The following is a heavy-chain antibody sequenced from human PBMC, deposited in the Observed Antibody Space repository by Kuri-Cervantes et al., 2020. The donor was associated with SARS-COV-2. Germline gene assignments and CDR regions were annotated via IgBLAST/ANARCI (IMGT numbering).Heavy chain of an antibody. CDR3: ARGDRNYSSSWYGDAFDI. CDR1: GYTFTSYD. V-gene: IGHV1-8*03. D-gene: IGHD6-13*01. Sequence: ASVKVSCKASGYTFTSYDINWVRQATGQGLEWMGWMNPNSGNTGYAQKFQGRVTITRNTSISTAYMELSSLRSEDTAVHYCARGDRNYSSSWYGDAFDIWGQGTMVTVSS. J-gene: IGHJ3*02. CDR2: MNPNSGNT.